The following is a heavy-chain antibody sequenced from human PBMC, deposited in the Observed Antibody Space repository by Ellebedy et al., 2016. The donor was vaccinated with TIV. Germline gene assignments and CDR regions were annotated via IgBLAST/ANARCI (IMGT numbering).Heavy chain of an antibody. Sequence: ETLSLTCAASGFTFSGYWMSWVRQAPGKGLEWVANIKQDGSEKNYVDSVKGRFTISRDNAKNSLYLQMSSLRAEDTAVYYCASEYSSSSHWGYWGQGTLVTVSS. V-gene: IGHV3-7*03. CDR3: ASEYSSSSHWGY. CDR1: GFTFSGYW. J-gene: IGHJ4*02. D-gene: IGHD6-6*01. CDR2: IKQDGSEK.